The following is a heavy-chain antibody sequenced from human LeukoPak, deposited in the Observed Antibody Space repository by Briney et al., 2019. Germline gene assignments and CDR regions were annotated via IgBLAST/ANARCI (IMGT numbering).Heavy chain of an antibody. CDR3: ARDRGYDFWSGFNWFDP. Sequence: SETLSLTCTVSGGSISSGDYYWSWIRQPPGKGPEWIGYIYYSGSTYYNPSLKSRVTISVDTSKNQFSLKLSSVTAADTAVYYCARDRGYDFWSGFNWFDPWGQGTLVTVSS. D-gene: IGHD3-3*01. CDR2: IYYSGST. CDR1: GGSISSGDYY. J-gene: IGHJ5*02. V-gene: IGHV4-30-4*08.